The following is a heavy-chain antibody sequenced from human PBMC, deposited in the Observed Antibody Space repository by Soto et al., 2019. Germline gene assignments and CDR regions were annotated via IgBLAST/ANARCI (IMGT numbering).Heavy chain of an antibody. J-gene: IGHJ5*01. CDR2: IFHSGIT. D-gene: IGHD3-22*01. CDR3: ARDRYFYDSRGYYRTLDS. V-gene: IGHV4-59*01. Sequence: SETLSLTCFVSGGSFSNDYWTWIRQSPGKGLEWIGYIFHSGITDYNPSVKSRVTISIDKSRNLFSLNLTSVTAADTAVYYCARDRYFYDSRGYYRTLDSWGQGTLVTVSS. CDR1: GGSFSNDY.